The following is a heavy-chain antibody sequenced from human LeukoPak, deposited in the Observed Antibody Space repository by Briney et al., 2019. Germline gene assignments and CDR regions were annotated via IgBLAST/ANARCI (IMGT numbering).Heavy chain of an antibody. J-gene: IGHJ4*02. CDR1: GFTFSSYS. D-gene: IGHD3-3*01. CDR2: ISSSSSTI. Sequence: GGSLRLSCAASGFTFSSYSMNWVRQAPGKGLEWVSYISSSSSTIYYADSVKGRFTISRDNAKNSLYLQMNSLRAEDTAVYYCASQSYYDFWSSYPKALDYWGQGTLVTVSS. V-gene: IGHV3-48*01. CDR3: ASQSYYDFWSSYPKALDY.